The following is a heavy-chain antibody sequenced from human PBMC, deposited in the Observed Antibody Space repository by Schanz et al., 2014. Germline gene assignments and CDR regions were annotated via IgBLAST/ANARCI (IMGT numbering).Heavy chain of an antibody. Sequence: QVQLVQSGAEVKKPGSPVKVSCKSSGGTFSSYAISWVRQAPGQGLEWMGWITAYNGDTNYALKLQGRVTMTTDTSTGTAYMELRSLRSDDTAVYYCARDRRRYCSTASCLHDNWFDPWGQGTLVIVSS. CDR1: GGTFSSYA. D-gene: IGHD2-2*01. J-gene: IGHJ5*02. CDR3: ARDRRRYCSTASCLHDNWFDP. CDR2: ITAYNGDT. V-gene: IGHV1-18*01.